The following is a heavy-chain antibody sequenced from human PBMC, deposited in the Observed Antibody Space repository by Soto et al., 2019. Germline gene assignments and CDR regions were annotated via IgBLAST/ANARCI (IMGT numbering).Heavy chain of an antibody. D-gene: IGHD2-21*01. CDR2: INPNSGGT. J-gene: IGHJ4*02. CDR1: GYTFTGYY. Sequence: ASVKVSCKASGYTFTGYYMHWVRQAPGQGLEWMGWINPNSGGTNYAQKFQGWVTMTRDTSISTAYMELSRLRSDDTAVYYCARDRNSYCGGDCHSGLDYWGQGTLVTVSS. CDR3: ARDRNSYCGGDCHSGLDY. V-gene: IGHV1-2*04.